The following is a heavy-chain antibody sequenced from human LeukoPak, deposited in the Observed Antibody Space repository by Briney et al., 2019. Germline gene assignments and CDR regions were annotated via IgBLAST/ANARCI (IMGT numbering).Heavy chain of an antibody. D-gene: IGHD3-22*01. V-gene: IGHV4-39*01. J-gene: IGHJ4*02. Sequence: SETLSLTCTVSGGSISSSSYYWGWIRQPPGKGLEWIGSIYYSRSTYYYPSLKSRVTISVDTSKNQFSLKLRSVTAADTAVYYCARLSGYCDYWGQGTLVTVSS. CDR3: ARLSGYCDY. CDR1: GGSISSSSYY. CDR2: IYYSRST.